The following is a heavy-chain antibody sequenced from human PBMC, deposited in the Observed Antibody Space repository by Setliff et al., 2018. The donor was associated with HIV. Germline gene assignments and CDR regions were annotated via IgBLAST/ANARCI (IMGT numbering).Heavy chain of an antibody. D-gene: IGHD6-13*01. CDR2: IYYSGST. CDR1: GGSISGYY. CDR3: ARAMGSSWYIDGFDI. V-gene: IGHV4-59*12. Sequence: SETLSLTCTVSGGSISGYYWSWIRQLPGKGLEWIGYIYYSGSTNYNPSLKSRVTISVDTSKNRLSLKLSSVTAADAAVYYCARAMGSSWYIDGFDIWGQGTVVTVSS. J-gene: IGHJ3*02.